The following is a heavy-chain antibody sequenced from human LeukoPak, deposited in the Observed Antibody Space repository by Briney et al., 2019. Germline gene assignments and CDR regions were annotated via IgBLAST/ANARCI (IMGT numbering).Heavy chain of an antibody. CDR2: IYQSGST. J-gene: IGHJ3*02. CDR3: ARDSYYDNSGEGAFDI. V-gene: IGHV4-30-2*01. D-gene: IGHD3-22*01. Sequence: PSETLSLTCGVSGGSVSTIGYSWSWIRQPPGKGLELIGYIYQSGSTSYNPSLQSRVTISIDKSKNQFSLKLSSVTAADTAVYYCARDSYYDNSGEGAFDIWGQGTLVTVSS. CDR1: GGSVSTIGYS.